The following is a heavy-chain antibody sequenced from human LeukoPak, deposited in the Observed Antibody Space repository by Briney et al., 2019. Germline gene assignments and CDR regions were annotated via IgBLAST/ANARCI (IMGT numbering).Heavy chain of an antibody. CDR2: ISYDGSNK. CDR3: AKDLTTVVTPHHY. CDR1: GFTFSSYA. Sequence: GGSLRLSCAASGFTFSSYAMHWVRQAPGKGLEWVAVISYDGSNKYYADSVKGRFTISRDNSKNTLYLQMNSLRAEDTAVYYCAKDLTTVVTPHHYWGQGTLVTVSS. J-gene: IGHJ4*02. V-gene: IGHV3-30-3*01. D-gene: IGHD4-23*01.